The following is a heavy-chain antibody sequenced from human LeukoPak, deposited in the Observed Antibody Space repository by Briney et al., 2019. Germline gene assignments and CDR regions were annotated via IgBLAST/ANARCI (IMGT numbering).Heavy chain of an antibody. CDR2: INQDGSEK. Sequence: GGSLRLSCTASGFTFSSYWMNWVRQAPGTGLEWVANINQDGSEKYYVDSVKGRFTISKDNAKNSLYLQMNSLRAEDTAVYYCARDGSSSGWTLYYFDSWGQGTLLTVSS. V-gene: IGHV3-7*01. D-gene: IGHD6-19*01. J-gene: IGHJ4*02. CDR3: ARDGSSSGWTLYYFDS. CDR1: GFTFSSYW.